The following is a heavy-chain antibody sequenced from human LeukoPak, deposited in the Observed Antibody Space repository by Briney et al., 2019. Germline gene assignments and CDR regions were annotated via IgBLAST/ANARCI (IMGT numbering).Heavy chain of an antibody. CDR2: IYTSGST. Sequence: KPSETLSLTXTVSGGSISSYYWSWIRQPAGKGLEWIGRIYTSGSTNYNPSLKSRVTMSVDTSKNQFSLKLSSVTAADTAVYYCARDVYCSSTSCYYDAYYYYYYMDVWGKGTTVTVSS. CDR3: ARDVYCSSTSCYYDAYYYYYYMDV. D-gene: IGHD2-2*01. J-gene: IGHJ6*03. V-gene: IGHV4-4*07. CDR1: GGSISSYY.